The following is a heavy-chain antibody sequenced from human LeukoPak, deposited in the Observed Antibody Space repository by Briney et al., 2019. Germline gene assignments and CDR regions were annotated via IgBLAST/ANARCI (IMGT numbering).Heavy chain of an antibody. V-gene: IGHV4-59*01. CDR3: ARLLDCDNSGDPDTFDI. J-gene: IGHJ3*02. Sequence: PSETLSLTCTLSGGSISSYYWTWIRQSPGKGLEWIAFIYYNGRTRYNPSLQSRVTISQDTSKNRFSLQLRSATAADTAMYYCARLLDCDNSGDPDTFDIWGQGTMVTVSS. CDR1: GGSISSYY. CDR2: IYYNGRT. D-gene: IGHD3-22*01.